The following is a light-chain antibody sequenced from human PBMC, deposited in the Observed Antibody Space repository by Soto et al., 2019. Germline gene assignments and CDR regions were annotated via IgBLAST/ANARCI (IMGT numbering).Light chain of an antibody. CDR3: MQGLQLYT. CDR1: QSLLHSNEYNY. J-gene: IGKJ2*01. CDR2: LGS. V-gene: IGKV2-28*01. Sequence: DIVMTQSPLSLPVTPGEPASISCRSSQSLLHSNEYNYLDWYLQRQGQSPQLLSYLGSNRASGVPDRFNGSGSGTDFTLKISRVEAEDVGVYYCMQGLQLYTFGQGTRLEIK.